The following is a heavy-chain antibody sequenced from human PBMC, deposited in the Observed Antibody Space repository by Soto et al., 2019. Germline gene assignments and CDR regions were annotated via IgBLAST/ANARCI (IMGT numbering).Heavy chain of an antibody. Sequence: GGSLRLSCTASGFTFGDYAMSWFRQAPGKGLEWVGFIRSKAYGGTTEYAASVKGRFTISRDDSKSIAYLQMNSLKTEDTAVYYCTRVTKRWFGELGLDYWGQGTLVTVSS. CDR2: IRSKAYGGTT. V-gene: IGHV3-49*03. J-gene: IGHJ4*02. D-gene: IGHD3-10*01. CDR1: GFTFGDYA. CDR3: TRVTKRWFGELGLDY.